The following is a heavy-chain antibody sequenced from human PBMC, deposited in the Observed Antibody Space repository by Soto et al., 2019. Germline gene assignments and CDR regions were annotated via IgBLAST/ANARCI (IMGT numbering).Heavy chain of an antibody. CDR3: ARGIFSRTSGYLGVSFPGSDP. Sequence: ASVKVSCKASGYTVTGYDIHWVRQAPGQGLEWMGIINPSGGSTSYAQKFQGRVTMTRDTSTSTVYMELSSLRSEDTAVYYCARGIFSRTSGYLGVSFPGSDPWGKGPLVTVSS. CDR2: INPSGGST. J-gene: IGHJ5*02. CDR1: GYTVTGYD. D-gene: IGHD2-2*01. V-gene: IGHV1-46*03.